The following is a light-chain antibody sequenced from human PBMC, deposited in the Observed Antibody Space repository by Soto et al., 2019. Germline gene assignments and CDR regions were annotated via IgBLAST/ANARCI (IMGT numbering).Light chain of an antibody. Sequence: QSALTQPASVSGSPGQSITISCTGTSSDVGSYNLVSWYQQHPGKAPKLMIYEDSKRPSGVSNRFSGSKSGNTASLTISGLQADDEADYYCCSYAGSSIGVFGGGTKVAVL. CDR2: EDS. CDR3: CSYAGSSIGV. CDR1: SSDVGSYNL. J-gene: IGLJ3*02. V-gene: IGLV2-23*01.